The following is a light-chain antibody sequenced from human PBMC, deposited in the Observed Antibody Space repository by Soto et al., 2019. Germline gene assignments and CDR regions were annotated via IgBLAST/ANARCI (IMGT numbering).Light chain of an antibody. V-gene: IGKV3D-20*01. J-gene: IGKJ1*01. CDR2: DAS. Sequence: EIVLTQSPATLSLSPGERATLSCGASQSVNNTYLAWYQQKPGLEPRHLIYDASSRATGIADRFSGSGSGTDFTLTISTLEPEDGAVESCQQYGTSPQTFGQGTKVEIK. CDR1: QSVNNTY. CDR3: QQYGTSPQT.